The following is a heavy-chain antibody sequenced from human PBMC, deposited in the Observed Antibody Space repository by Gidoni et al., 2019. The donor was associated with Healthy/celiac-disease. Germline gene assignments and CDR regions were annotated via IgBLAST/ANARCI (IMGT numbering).Heavy chain of an antibody. J-gene: IGHJ4*02. CDR2: INPSGGST. CDR3: ARGSGSSYYDFWSGPAYYFDY. CDR1: GYTFTSYY. D-gene: IGHD3-3*01. Sequence: QVQLVQSGAEAKKPGASVQVSCKAAGYTFTSYYMHWVRQAPGQGLEWMGIINPSGGSTSYAQKFQGRVTMTRDTSTSTVYMELSSLRSEDTAVYYCARGSGSSYYDFWSGPAYYFDYWGQGTLVTVSS. V-gene: IGHV1-46*01.